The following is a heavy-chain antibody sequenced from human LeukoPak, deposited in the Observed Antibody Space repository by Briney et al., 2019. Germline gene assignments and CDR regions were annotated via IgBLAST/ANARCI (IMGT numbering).Heavy chain of an antibody. CDR3: AKDRRGGRSDFDY. V-gene: IGHV3-64*04. J-gene: IGHJ4*02. Sequence: GGSLRLSCSASGFTFSNYAMHWVRQAPGKGLEYVSAISSDGGSTFYADSVKGRFTISRDNSKNTLYLQMNSLRAEDTAVYYCAKDRRGGRSDFDYWGQGTLVTVSS. D-gene: IGHD3-10*01. CDR2: ISSDGGST. CDR1: GFTFSNYA.